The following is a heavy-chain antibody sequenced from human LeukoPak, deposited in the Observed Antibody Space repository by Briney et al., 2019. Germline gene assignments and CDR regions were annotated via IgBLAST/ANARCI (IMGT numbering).Heavy chain of an antibody. CDR2: ISAYNGNT. CDR1: GYTFTSYG. Sequence: GASLKLSCKASGYTFTSYGISWVRQAPGQGLEWMGWISAYNGNTNYAQKLQGRVTMTTDTSTSTAYLELKSLRSDDTAVYYCARVVAAGQMGYWGQGTLVTVSS. J-gene: IGHJ4*02. CDR3: ARVVAAGQMGY. D-gene: IGHD2-15*01. V-gene: IGHV1-18*01.